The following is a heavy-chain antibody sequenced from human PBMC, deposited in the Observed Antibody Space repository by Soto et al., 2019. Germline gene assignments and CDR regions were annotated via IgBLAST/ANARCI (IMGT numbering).Heavy chain of an antibody. CDR1: GGSFDDFY. CDR3: ARGQLVWYGDLTPYHRDMDV. D-gene: IGHD3-10*01. CDR2: ISHDGGT. J-gene: IGHJ6*02. Sequence: TLSLTCAFYGGSFDDFYWSWVRQSPGKGLEWVGEISHDGGTNYSPSLASRVSISVDTSKNQFSLHLRSVTAADTGLYYCARGQLVWYGDLTPYHRDMDVWGQGTTVTVSS. V-gene: IGHV4-34*01.